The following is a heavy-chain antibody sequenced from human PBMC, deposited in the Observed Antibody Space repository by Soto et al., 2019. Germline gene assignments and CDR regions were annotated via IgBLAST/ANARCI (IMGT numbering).Heavy chain of an antibody. Sequence: EVQLVESGGGLVQPGGSLRLSCTASGFIVSDTYVNWVRQAPGKGLEWVSVISNRGDTHYADSVRGRFSLSRDISDNTLHLQMNNLRVEDTAVYYCAREPRYCRGGGSITGDAYDIWGQGTMVTVSS. J-gene: IGHJ3*02. CDR1: GFIVSDTY. CDR2: ISNRGDT. CDR3: AREPRYCRGGGSITGDAYDI. V-gene: IGHV3-66*01. D-gene: IGHD2-15*01.